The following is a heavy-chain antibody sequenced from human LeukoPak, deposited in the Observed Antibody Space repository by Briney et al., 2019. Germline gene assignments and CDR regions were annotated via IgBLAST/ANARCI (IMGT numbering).Heavy chain of an antibody. CDR3: ARGRPYYYGSGSYLVY. V-gene: IGHV4-34*01. J-gene: IGHJ4*02. CDR1: GGSFSGYY. Sequence: SETLSLTCAVYGGSFSGYYWSWIRQPPGKGLEWIGEINHSESTNYNPSLKSRVTISVDTSKNQFSLKLSSVTAADTAVYYCARGRPYYYGSGSYLVYWGQGTLVTVSS. D-gene: IGHD3-10*01. CDR2: INHSEST.